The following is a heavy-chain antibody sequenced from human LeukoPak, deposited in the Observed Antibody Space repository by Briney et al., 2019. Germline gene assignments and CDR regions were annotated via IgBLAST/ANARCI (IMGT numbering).Heavy chain of an antibody. Sequence: GGSLRLSCAASGFTFSSYWMHWVRQAPGKGLVWVSRINSDGSSTSYADSVKGRFTISRDNAKNTLYLQMNSLRAEDTAVYYCARQRQRPYWYFDLWGRGTLVTVSS. CDR1: GFTFSSYW. CDR2: INSDGSST. D-gene: IGHD6-25*01. V-gene: IGHV3-74*01. J-gene: IGHJ2*01. CDR3: ARQRQRPYWYFDL.